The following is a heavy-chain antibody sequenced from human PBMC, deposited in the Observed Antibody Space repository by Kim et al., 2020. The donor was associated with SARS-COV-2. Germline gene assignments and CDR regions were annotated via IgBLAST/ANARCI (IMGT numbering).Heavy chain of an antibody. CDR3: ATVKFGPTSSGCSMGYYYYGMDV. CDR2: FDPEDGET. J-gene: IGHJ6*02. D-gene: IGHD6-19*01. CDR1: GYTLTELS. Sequence: ASVKVSCKVSGYTLTELSMHWVRQAPGKGLEWMGGFDPEDGETIYAQKFQGRVTMTEDTSTDTAYMALSSLRSEDTAVYYCATVKFGPTSSGCSMGYYYYGMDVWGRGTTVTVSS. V-gene: IGHV1-24*01.